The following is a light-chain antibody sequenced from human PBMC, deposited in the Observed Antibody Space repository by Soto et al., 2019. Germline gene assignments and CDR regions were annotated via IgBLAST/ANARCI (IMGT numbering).Light chain of an antibody. V-gene: IGLV2-23*01. J-gene: IGLJ2*01. Sequence: QSALTQPASVSGSPGQSITISCTGTSSDVGSYNLVSWYQQHPGKAPKLMFYEGSKRPSGVANRFSGSKSGNTASLTISGLQAEDEADYYGCSYAGSSTVVFGGGTKLTVL. CDR1: SSDVGSYNL. CDR2: EGS. CDR3: CSYAGSSTVV.